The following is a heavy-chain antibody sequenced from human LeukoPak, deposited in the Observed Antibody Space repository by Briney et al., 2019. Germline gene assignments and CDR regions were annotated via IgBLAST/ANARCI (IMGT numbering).Heavy chain of an antibody. CDR3: ARDRPRGSYYPLFDY. J-gene: IGHJ4*02. CDR1: GGSISSSSYY. D-gene: IGHD1-26*01. Sequence: PSETLSLTCTVSGGSISSSSYYWGWIRQPPGKGLEWIGSIYYSGSTYYNPSLKSRVTISVDTSKNQFSLKLSSVTAADTAVYYCARDRPRGSYYPLFDYWGQGTLVTVSS. CDR2: IYYSGST. V-gene: IGHV4-39*07.